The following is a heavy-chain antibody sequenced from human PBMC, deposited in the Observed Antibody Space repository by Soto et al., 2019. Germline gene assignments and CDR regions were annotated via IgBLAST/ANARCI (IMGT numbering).Heavy chain of an antibody. Sequence: PSETLSLTCTVSGGSISSGDYYWSWIRQPPGKGLEWIGYIYYSGSTYYNPSLKSRVTISVDNAKNSLYLQMNSLRAEDTALYYCARRQEDYDLLTGYYMRYFDLWGRGTLVTVSS. J-gene: IGHJ2*01. CDR2: IYYSGST. V-gene: IGHV4-30-4*01. CDR1: GGSISSGDYY. CDR3: ARRQEDYDLLTGYYMRYFDL. D-gene: IGHD3-9*01.